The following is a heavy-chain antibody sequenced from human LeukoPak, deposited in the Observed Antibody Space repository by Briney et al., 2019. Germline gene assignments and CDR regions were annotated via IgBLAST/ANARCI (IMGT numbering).Heavy chain of an antibody. J-gene: IGHJ5*02. D-gene: IGHD3-10*01. Sequence: SGPTLVKPTQTLTLTCTFSGFSLRTRGVGVGWIRQPPGKALEWLALIYWDDDKRYSSTLKSRLTITKDTSKNQVVLTMTNMDPVDTATYYCAHESASGSSLDPWGQGTLVTVSS. V-gene: IGHV2-5*02. CDR2: IYWDDDK. CDR3: AHESASGSSLDP. CDR1: GFSLRTRGVG.